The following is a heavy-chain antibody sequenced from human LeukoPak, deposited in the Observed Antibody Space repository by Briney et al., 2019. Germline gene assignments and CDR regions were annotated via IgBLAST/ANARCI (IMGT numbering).Heavy chain of an antibody. J-gene: IGHJ4*02. CDR1: GGTFSSYA. V-gene: IGHV1-69*04. D-gene: IGHD3-10*01. CDR2: IIPILGIA. Sequence: SVKVSCKASGGTFSSYAISWVRQAPGQGLEWMGRIIPILGIANYAQKFQGRVTITADKSTSTAYMELSNLRSEDTAVYYCARVAYYGSGRYFDYWGQGTLVTVSS. CDR3: ARVAYYGSGRYFDY.